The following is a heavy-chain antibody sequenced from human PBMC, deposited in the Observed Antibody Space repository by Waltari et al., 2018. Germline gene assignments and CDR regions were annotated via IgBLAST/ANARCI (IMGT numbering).Heavy chain of an antibody. J-gene: IGHJ3*02. V-gene: IGHV1-69-2*01. D-gene: IGHD1-26*01. CDR2: ADPEDGET. CDR3: ATGVVEVGATDAFDI. Sequence: EVQLVQSGAEVKKPGATVKLSCKASGYTFTDYYMHWVQKAPGKGLEWMGRADPEDGETIYAEKFQGRVTITADTSTDTAYMELSSLRSEDTAVYYCATGVVEVGATDAFDIWGQGTMVTVSS. CDR1: GYTFTDYY.